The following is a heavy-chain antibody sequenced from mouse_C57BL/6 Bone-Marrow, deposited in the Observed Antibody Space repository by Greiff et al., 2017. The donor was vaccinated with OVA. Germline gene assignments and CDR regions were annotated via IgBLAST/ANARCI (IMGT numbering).Heavy chain of an antibody. V-gene: IGHV14-4*01. CDR2: IDPENGDT. Sequence: VQLKESGAELVRPGASVKLSCTASGFNIKDDYMHWVKQRPEQGLEWIGWIDPENGDTEYASKFQGKATITADTSSNTAYLQLSSLTSEDTAVYYCTTRVTIDYWGQGTTLTVSS. D-gene: IGHD2-2*01. J-gene: IGHJ2*01. CDR3: TTRVTIDY. CDR1: GFNIKDDY.